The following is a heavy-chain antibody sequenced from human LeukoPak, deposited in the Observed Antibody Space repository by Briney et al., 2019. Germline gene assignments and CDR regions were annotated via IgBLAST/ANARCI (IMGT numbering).Heavy chain of an antibody. V-gene: IGHV4-59*01. CDR1: GGSISSYY. CDR2: IYYSGST. CDR3: ARDGYSYGLGWFDP. J-gene: IGHJ5*02. D-gene: IGHD5-18*01. Sequence: SETLSLTCTVSGGSISSYYWSWIRQPPGRGLEWIGYIYYSGSTNYNHSLKSRVTISVDTSKNQFSLRLTSVTAADTAVYFCARDGYSYGLGWFDPWSQGTLVTVSS.